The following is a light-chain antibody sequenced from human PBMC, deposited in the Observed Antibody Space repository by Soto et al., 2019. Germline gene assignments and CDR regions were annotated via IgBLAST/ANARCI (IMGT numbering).Light chain of an antibody. CDR2: KAS. CDR3: QQYNSYSWT. CDR1: QSISSW. Sequence: DIKMTQSPSTLSASVGDRVTITCRASQSISSWLAWYQQKPGKAPKLLIYKASSLESGVPSRFSGSGSGTELTLTISCLQPADFATYYCQQYNSYSWTFGQGTKVEIK. V-gene: IGKV1-5*03. J-gene: IGKJ1*01.